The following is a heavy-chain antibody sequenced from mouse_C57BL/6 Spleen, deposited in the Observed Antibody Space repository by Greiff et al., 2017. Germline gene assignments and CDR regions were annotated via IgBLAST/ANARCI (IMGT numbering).Heavy chain of an antibody. CDR2: IDPSDSYT. V-gene: IGHV1-69*01. D-gene: IGHD1-1*01. Sequence: VQLQQSGAELVMPGASVKLSCKASGYTFTSYWMHWVKQRPGKGLEWIREIDPSDSYTNYNQKFKGKSTLTVDKSSSTAYMQLSSLTSEDSAVYYCARSRVVGGPFAYWGQGTLVTVSA. CDR1: GYTFTSYW. J-gene: IGHJ3*01. CDR3: ARSRVVGGPFAY.